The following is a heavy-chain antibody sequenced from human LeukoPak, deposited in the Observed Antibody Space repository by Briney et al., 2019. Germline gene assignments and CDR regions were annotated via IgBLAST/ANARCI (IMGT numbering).Heavy chain of an antibody. Sequence: PGGSLRLSCAASGFTFSSYGMHWVRQAPGKGLEWVAVISYDGSNKYYADSVEGRFTISRDNSKNTLYLQMNSLRAEDTAVYYCAKGGSSWVFDYWGQGTLVTVSS. CDR2: ISYDGSNK. V-gene: IGHV3-30*18. J-gene: IGHJ4*02. D-gene: IGHD6-13*01. CDR1: GFTFSSYG. CDR3: AKGGSSWVFDY.